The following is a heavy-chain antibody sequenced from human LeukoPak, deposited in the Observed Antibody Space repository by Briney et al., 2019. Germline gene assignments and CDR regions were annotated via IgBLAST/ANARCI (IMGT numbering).Heavy chain of an antibody. D-gene: IGHD5-18*01. J-gene: IGHJ3*02. CDR1: GTSISSYY. Sequence: KPSETLSLTCTVSGTSISSYYWSWLRQPPGKGPEWIGYVTYTGSKYNPSLKSRVTISTDRSKKEVSLRLSSVTAADTAMYFCARHVDTALIGAFHIWGQGTMVTVSS. CDR3: ARHVDTALIGAFHI. CDR2: VTYTGS. V-gene: IGHV4-59*08.